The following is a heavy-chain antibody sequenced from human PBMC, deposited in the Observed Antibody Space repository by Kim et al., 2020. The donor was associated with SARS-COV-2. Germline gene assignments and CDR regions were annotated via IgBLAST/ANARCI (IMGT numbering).Heavy chain of an antibody. CDR1: GYTFTSYA. CDR3: ARGEAIVVVPAAIGPFYYYYYGMDV. Sequence: ASVKVSCKASGYTFTSYAMHWVRQAPGQRLEWMGWINAGNGNTKYSQKFQGRVTITRDTSASTAYMELSSLRSEDTAVYYCARGEAIVVVPAAIGPFYYYYYGMDVWGQGTTVTVSS. D-gene: IGHD2-2*01. CDR2: INAGNGNT. J-gene: IGHJ6*02. V-gene: IGHV1-3*01.